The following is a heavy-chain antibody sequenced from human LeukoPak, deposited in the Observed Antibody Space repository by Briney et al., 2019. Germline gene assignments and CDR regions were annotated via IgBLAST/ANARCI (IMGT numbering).Heavy chain of an antibody. J-gene: IGHJ4*02. CDR1: GFIFSSYW. CDR3: ARGRRDGYNYYFDY. CDR2: IKQDGSEE. D-gene: IGHD5-24*01. Sequence: GGSLRLSCAASGFIFSSYWMSWVRQAPGKGLEWVANIKQDGSEEVYVDSVKGRFTISRDNAKNSLFLQMNSLRAEDTAVYYCARGRRDGYNYYFDYWGQGTLVTVSS. V-gene: IGHV3-7*05.